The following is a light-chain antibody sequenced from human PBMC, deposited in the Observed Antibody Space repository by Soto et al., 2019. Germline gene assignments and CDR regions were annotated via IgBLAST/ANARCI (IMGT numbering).Light chain of an antibody. CDR1: QSVSSSY. J-gene: IGKJ2*01. CDR3: QQYPGYT. CDR2: GAS. Sequence: EIVLTQSPGTLSLSPGERATLSCRASQSVSSSYLAWYQQKPGQAPRLLIYGASSRATGIPDRFSGSGSGTDFTLTISRLEPEDCAVYYCQQYPGYTARQGTKLEIK. V-gene: IGKV3-20*01.